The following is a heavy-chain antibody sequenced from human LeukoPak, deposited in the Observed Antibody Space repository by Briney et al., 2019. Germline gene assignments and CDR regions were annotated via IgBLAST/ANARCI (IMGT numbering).Heavy chain of an antibody. CDR2: ISSSGSHI. CDR1: ESTFSSFP. V-gene: IGHV3-21*01. D-gene: IGHD5/OR15-5a*01. CDR3: AKIGVSGHWYFDL. J-gene: IGHJ2*01. Sequence: GGSLRLSCTASESTFSSFPMSWVRQAPGRGLEWISSISSSGSHIHYADSLKGRFTVSRDNAKNSLYVQMNSLRAEDTAVYYCAKIGVSGHWYFDLWGRGTLVTVSS.